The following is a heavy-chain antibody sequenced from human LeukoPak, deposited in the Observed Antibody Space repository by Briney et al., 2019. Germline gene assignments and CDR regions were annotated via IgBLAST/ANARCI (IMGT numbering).Heavy chain of an antibody. D-gene: IGHD3-10*01. V-gene: IGHV3-53*01. CDR2: IYSGGST. CDR1: GFTLSSNY. CDR3: ARSYRGVTDY. Sequence: GGSLRLSCAASGFTLSSNYMSWVRQAPGNGLEWGSVIYSGGSTYYADSVTGRFTISRDNTKTTLYLQRNSLRDEATAVYYCARSYRGVTDYWGQGTLVTVSS. J-gene: IGHJ4*02.